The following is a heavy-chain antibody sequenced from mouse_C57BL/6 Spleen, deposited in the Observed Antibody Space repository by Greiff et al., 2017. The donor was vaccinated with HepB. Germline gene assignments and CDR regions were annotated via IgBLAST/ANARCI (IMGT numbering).Heavy chain of an antibody. V-gene: IGHV3-6*01. Sequence: VQLQQSGPGLVKPSQSLSLTCSVTGYSITSGYYWNWIRQFPGNKLEWMGYISYDGSNNYNPSLKNRISITRDTSKNQFFLKLNSVTTEDTATYYCARDDITFMDYWGQGTSVTVSS. CDR2: ISYDGSN. D-gene: IGHD1-1*01. J-gene: IGHJ4*01. CDR1: GYSITSGYY. CDR3: ARDDITFMDY.